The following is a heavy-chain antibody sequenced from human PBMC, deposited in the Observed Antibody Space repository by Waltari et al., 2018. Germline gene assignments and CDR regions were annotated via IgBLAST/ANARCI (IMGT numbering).Heavy chain of an antibody. CDR3: ATESIAVAGTGYYYYGMDV. D-gene: IGHD6-19*01. Sequence: QVQMVQTGAEVKKHGASVKVSCKDSGYTLTKLYMHWVRKAPGKGLEWMGGFDPEDGETIYAQKFQGRVTMTEDTSTDTAYMELSSLRSEDTAVYYCATESIAVAGTGYYYYGMDVWGQGTTVTVSS. J-gene: IGHJ6*02. CDR2: FDPEDGET. V-gene: IGHV1-24*01. CDR1: GYTLTKLY.